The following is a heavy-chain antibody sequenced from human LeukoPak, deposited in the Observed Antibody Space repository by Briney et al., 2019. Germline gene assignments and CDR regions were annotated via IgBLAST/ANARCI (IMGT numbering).Heavy chain of an antibody. J-gene: IGHJ5*02. D-gene: IGHD6-19*01. Sequence: GGSLRLSCAASGFTFSDYYMSWIRQAPGKGLEWVSYISSSGSTIYYADSVKGRFTISRGSAKNSLYLQMNSLRAEDTAVYYCARVSSGWYLGGFDPWGQGTLVTVSS. CDR3: ARVSSGWYLGGFDP. CDR1: GFTFSDYY. CDR2: ISSSGSTI. V-gene: IGHV3-11*01.